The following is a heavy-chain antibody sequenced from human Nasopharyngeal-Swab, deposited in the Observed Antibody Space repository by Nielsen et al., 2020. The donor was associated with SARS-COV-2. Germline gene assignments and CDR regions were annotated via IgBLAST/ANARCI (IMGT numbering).Heavy chain of an antibody. CDR3: ARGGSYDSSGYYGDY. V-gene: IGHV5-51*01. CDR2: IYPGDSDT. J-gene: IGHJ4*02. CDR1: GYSFTNYW. Sequence: GGSLRLSCKGSGYSFTNYWIGWVRQMPGKGLEWMGTIYPGDSDTRYSPSFQGQVTISADKSISTAYLQWSSLKASDTAMYYCARGGSYDSSGYYGDYWGQGTLVTVSS. D-gene: IGHD3-22*01.